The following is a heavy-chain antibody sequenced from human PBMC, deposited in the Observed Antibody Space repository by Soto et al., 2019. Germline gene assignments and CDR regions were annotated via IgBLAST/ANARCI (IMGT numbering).Heavy chain of an antibody. Sequence: PGGSLRLSCTASGFTFGDYAMSWVRQAPGKGLEWVGFIRSKAYGGTTEYAASVKGRFTISRDDSKSIAYLQMNSLKTEDTAVYYCTRVGPYYYDSSGYFYYSDYWGQGTLVTVSS. D-gene: IGHD3-22*01. CDR1: GFTFGDYA. J-gene: IGHJ4*02. CDR2: IRSKAYGGTT. V-gene: IGHV3-49*04. CDR3: TRVGPYYYDSSGYFYYSDY.